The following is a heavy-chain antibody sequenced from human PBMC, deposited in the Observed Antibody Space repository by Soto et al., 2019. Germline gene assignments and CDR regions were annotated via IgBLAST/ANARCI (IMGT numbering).Heavy chain of an antibody. CDR2: ISGSGGST. J-gene: IGHJ5*02. CDR1: GFTFSSYA. D-gene: IGHD2-15*01. V-gene: IGHV3-23*01. CDR3: AIDMSSCSGGSCYINWFDP. Sequence: GGSLRLSCAASGFTFSSYAMSWVRQDPGKGLEWVSAISGSGGSTYYADSVKGRFTISRDNSKNTLYLQMNSLRAEDTAVYYCAIDMSSCSGGSCYINWFDPWGQGTLVTVSS.